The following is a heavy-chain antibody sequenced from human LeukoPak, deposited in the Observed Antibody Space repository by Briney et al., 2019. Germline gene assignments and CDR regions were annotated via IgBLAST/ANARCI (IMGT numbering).Heavy chain of an antibody. J-gene: IGHJ4*02. CDR3: AKSHLGVPHDY. V-gene: IGHV4-39*01. CDR1: AGSISSVASY. Sequence: SETLSLTCTVSAGSISSVASYWGWIRQPPGKGLEWIATIHNTGSTYYNPSLKSRITISIDASRSQISLELNSVTAADTAIYYCAKSHLGVPHDYWGQGTLVTVSS. CDR2: IHNTGST. D-gene: IGHD3-3*01.